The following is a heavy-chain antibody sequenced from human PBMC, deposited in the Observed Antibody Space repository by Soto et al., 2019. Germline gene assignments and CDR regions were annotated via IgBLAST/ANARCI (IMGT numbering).Heavy chain of an antibody. D-gene: IGHD4-17*01. Sequence: GGALRLSCAASGVTFSSDSLNWGRHAPGKGLEWVSYISSSSSTIYYADSVKGRFTISRDNAKNSLYLQMNSLRAEDTAVYYCAREGTTVTWRPRYFDYWGQRTLVTVSS. V-gene: IGHV3-48*01. CDR2: ISSSSSTI. J-gene: IGHJ4*02. CDR1: GVTFSSDS. CDR3: AREGTTVTWRPRYFDY.